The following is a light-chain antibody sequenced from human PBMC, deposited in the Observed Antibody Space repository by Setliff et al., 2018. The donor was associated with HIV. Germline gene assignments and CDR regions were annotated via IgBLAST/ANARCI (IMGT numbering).Light chain of an antibody. CDR1: SSDVGAYSY. CDR3: SSYTSSNTSYV. Sequence: QSALTQPASVSVSPGQSITISCTGTSSDVGAYSYVSWYQQHPGKAPKLIIYEVTNRPSGVSNRFSGSKSGNTASLTISGRQAEDEADDYFSSYTSSNTSYVFGAGTKVTV. J-gene: IGLJ1*01. CDR2: EVT. V-gene: IGLV2-14*01.